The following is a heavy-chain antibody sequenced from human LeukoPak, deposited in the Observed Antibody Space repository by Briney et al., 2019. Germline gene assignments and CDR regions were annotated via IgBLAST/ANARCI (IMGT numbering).Heavy chain of an antibody. Sequence: SQTLSLTCAISGDSVSSNSAAWNWIRQSPSRGLEWLGRTYYRSKWYNDYAVSVKSRITINPDTSKNQFSLQLNSVTPEDTAVYYCARERARTYYYGSGSYQNWFDPWGQGTLVTVSS. CDR1: GDSVSSNSAA. J-gene: IGHJ5*02. CDR3: ARERARTYYYGSGSYQNWFDP. CDR2: TYYRSKWYN. V-gene: IGHV6-1*01. D-gene: IGHD3-10*01.